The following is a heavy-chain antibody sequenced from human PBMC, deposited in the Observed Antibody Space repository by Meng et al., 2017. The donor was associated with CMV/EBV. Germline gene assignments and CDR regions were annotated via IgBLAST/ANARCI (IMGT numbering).Heavy chain of an antibody. D-gene: IGHD6-13*01. Sequence: GGSLRLSCAASGFTFSSYWMHWVRQAPGKGLEWVAFIRYDGSNKYYADSVKGRFTISRDNSKNTLYLQMNSLRAEDTAVYYCAKDQAAANYFDYWGQGTLVTVSS. J-gene: IGHJ4*02. CDR1: GFTFSSYW. CDR2: IRYDGSNK. CDR3: AKDQAAANYFDY. V-gene: IGHV3-30*02.